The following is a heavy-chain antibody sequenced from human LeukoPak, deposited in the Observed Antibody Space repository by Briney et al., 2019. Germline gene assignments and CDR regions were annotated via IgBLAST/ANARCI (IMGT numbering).Heavy chain of an antibody. CDR1: GYSFTSYW. CDR2: IYPGDSDT. J-gene: IGHJ6*02. D-gene: IGHD6-13*01. V-gene: IGHV5-51*01. Sequence: GESLKISCKGSGYSFTSYWIGWVRQMPRKGLEWMGIIYPGDSDTRYSPSFQGQVTISADKSISTAYLQWSSLKASDTAMYYCARHEVAAAGSYYYGMDVWGQGTTVTVSS. CDR3: ARHEVAAAGSYYYGMDV.